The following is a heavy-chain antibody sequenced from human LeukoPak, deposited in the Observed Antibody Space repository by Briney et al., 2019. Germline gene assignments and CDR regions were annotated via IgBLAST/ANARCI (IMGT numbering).Heavy chain of an antibody. V-gene: IGHV3-30-3*01. J-gene: IGHJ4*02. CDR3: AREDYDILTGYYLFDH. Sequence: GGSLRLSCAASGFTFSSYAMHWVRQAPGKGLEWVAVISYDGSNKYYADSVKGRFTISRDNSKNTLYLQMNSLRAEDTAVYYCAREDYDILTGYYLFDHWGQGTLVTVSS. D-gene: IGHD3-9*01. CDR2: ISYDGSNK. CDR1: GFTFSSYA.